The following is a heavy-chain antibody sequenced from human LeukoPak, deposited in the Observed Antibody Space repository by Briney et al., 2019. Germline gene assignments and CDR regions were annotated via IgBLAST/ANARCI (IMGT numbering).Heavy chain of an antibody. Sequence: GGSLRLSCAASGFTFSDYYMSWIRQAPGKGLEWVSYISSSGSTIYYADSVKGRFTISRDNAKNSLYLQMNSLRAEDTAVYYCARGVSRYDSSGSPFDYWGQGTLVTVSS. D-gene: IGHD3-22*01. CDR2: ISSSGSTI. V-gene: IGHV3-11*01. CDR3: ARGVSRYDSSGSPFDY. J-gene: IGHJ4*02. CDR1: GFTFSDYY.